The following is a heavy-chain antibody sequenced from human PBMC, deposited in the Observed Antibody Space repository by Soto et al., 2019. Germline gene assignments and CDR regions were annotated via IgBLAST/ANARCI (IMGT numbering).Heavy chain of an antibody. CDR1: GYTFTSYD. D-gene: IGHD3-3*01. J-gene: IGHJ5*02. Sequence: QVQLVQSGAEVKKPGASVKVSCKASGYTFTSYDINWVRQATGQGLEWMGWMNPNSGNTGYAQKFQGRVTMTRNTSISTAYMELSSLRSEDTAVYYCAREDVLRFLEWLSSGGSSWFDPWGQGTLVTVSS. CDR3: AREDVLRFLEWLSSGGSSWFDP. CDR2: MNPNSGNT. V-gene: IGHV1-8*01.